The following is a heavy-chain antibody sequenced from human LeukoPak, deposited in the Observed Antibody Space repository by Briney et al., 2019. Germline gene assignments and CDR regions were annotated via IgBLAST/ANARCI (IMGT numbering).Heavy chain of an antibody. D-gene: IGHD5-18*01. CDR3: ARNTAMARGPFDY. Sequence: GGSLRLSCAASGFTCSTYAMNWVRQVPGKGLEWISYISSSRGSAIHYADSVRGRFTISRDNAKNSLYLQMNSLRAEDTAVYYCARNTAMARGPFDYWGQGTLVTVSS. V-gene: IGHV3-48*04. J-gene: IGHJ4*02. CDR2: ISSSRGSAI. CDR1: GFTCSTYA.